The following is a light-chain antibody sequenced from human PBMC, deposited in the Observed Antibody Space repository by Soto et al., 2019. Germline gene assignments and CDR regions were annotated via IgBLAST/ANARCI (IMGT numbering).Light chain of an antibody. V-gene: IGLV3-21*04. CDR2: YDS. CDR3: QVWDSSSDHAL. J-gene: IGLJ2*01. CDR1: NIGSKS. Sequence: SYELTQPPSVSVAPGKTARITCGGNNIGSKSVHWYQQKPGQAPVLVIYYDSDRPSGIPERFSGSNSGNTATLTMSRVEAGDEADYYCQVWDSSSDHALFGGGTKLTVL.